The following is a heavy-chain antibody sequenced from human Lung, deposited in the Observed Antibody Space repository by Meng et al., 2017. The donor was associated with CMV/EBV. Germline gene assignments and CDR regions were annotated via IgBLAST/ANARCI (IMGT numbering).Heavy chain of an antibody. Sequence: SXTLSLXCTVSGGSISPYYWSWIRQPPGKGLEWIGYIYYSGGTNYNPFLKSRVTISVDTSKNQFSLKLTSVTAADTAVYYCARHYCGSNVCYTDWFDPWGQGXLVTVSS. CDR3: ARHYCGSNVCYTDWFDP. CDR1: GGSISPYY. J-gene: IGHJ5*02. V-gene: IGHV4-59*01. CDR2: IYYSGGT. D-gene: IGHD2-2*02.